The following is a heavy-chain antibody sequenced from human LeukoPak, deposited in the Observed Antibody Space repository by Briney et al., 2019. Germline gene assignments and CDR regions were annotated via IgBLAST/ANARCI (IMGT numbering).Heavy chain of an antibody. V-gene: IGHV3-72*01. Sequence: GGSLTLSCAASGFTFTNHYMDWVRQAPGMGLEWIARTTNTPNAHTTAYAASVRGRFTVSRDDSKSLLHLQMSSLKTDDTAVYYCGRDTVTAIDYWGRGTLVTVSS. CDR3: GRDTVTAIDY. CDR1: GFTFTNHY. J-gene: IGHJ4*02. D-gene: IGHD4-23*01. CDR2: TTNTPNAHTT.